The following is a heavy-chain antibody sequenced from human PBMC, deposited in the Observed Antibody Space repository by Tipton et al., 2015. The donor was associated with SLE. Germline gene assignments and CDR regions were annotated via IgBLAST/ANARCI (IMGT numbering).Heavy chain of an antibody. V-gene: IGHV4-39*07. CDR3: ARQRVTTSSSWYERDFQH. Sequence: TLSLTCTVSGGSISSGTYFWGWIRQPPGKGLEWIGSMYYSASTYYNPSLKSRVTISVDTSKNQFSLKLSSVTAADTAVYYCARQRVTTSSSWYERDFQHWGQGTLVTVSS. CDR1: GGSISSGTYF. CDR2: MYYSAST. J-gene: IGHJ1*01. D-gene: IGHD6-13*01.